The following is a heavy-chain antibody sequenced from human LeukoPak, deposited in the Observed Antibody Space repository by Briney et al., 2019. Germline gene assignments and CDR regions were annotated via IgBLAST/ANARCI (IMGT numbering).Heavy chain of an antibody. V-gene: IGHV3-23*01. CDR3: AKDLIAVAGMGYYYYYYGMDV. Sequence: SGGSLRLSCAASVFTFSSYAMSWVRQAPGKGLEWVSAISGSGGSTYYADSVKGRFTISRDNSKNTLYLQMNSLRAEDTAVYYCAKDLIAVAGMGYYYYYYGMDVWGQGTTVTVSS. D-gene: IGHD6-19*01. J-gene: IGHJ6*02. CDR2: ISGSGGST. CDR1: VFTFSSYA.